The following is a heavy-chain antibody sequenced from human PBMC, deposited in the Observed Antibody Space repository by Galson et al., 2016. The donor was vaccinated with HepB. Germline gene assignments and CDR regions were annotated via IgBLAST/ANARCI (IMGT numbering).Heavy chain of an antibody. CDR3: AKIVGITI. CDR1: GFTFSNYA. CDR2: ISGTGGST. J-gene: IGHJ4*02. V-gene: IGHV3-23*01. Sequence: SLRLSCAASGFTFSNYAMSWVRQAPGKGLEWVSGISGTGGSTHHADSVKGRFTISRDNSNNTLYLEMNSLRAEDTAIYYCAKIVGITIWGQGTLVTVSS. D-gene: IGHD1-26*01.